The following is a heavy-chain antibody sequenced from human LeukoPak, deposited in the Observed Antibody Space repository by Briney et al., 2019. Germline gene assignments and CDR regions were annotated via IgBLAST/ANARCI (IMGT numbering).Heavy chain of an antibody. CDR1: GFTFSSYS. J-gene: IGHJ4*02. Sequence: PGGPLRLSCAASGFTFSSYSMNWVRQAPGKGLEWVSYTSTSSSTIYYADSVKGRFTISRDNVKNLLYLQMNSLRAEDTAVYYCARVAGQARWSGYLVFDYWGQGTLVTVSS. CDR2: TSTSSSTI. CDR3: ARVAGQARWSGYLVFDY. D-gene: IGHD3-3*01. V-gene: IGHV3-48*04.